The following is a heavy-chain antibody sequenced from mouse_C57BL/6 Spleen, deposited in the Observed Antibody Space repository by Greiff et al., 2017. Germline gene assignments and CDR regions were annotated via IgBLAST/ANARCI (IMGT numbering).Heavy chain of an antibody. CDR1: GYAFSSSW. V-gene: IGHV1-82*01. Sequence: QVQLQQSGPELVKPGASVKISCKASGYAFSSSWMNWVKQRPGKGLEWIGRSYPGDGDTNYNGKFKGKATLTADKSSSTAYMQLSSLTSEDSAVYFCLTTVVGYFDVWGTGTTVTVSS. CDR2: SYPGDGDT. J-gene: IGHJ1*03. CDR3: LTTVVGYFDV. D-gene: IGHD1-1*01.